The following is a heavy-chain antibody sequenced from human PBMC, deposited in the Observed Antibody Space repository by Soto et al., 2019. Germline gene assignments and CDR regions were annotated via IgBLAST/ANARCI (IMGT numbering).Heavy chain of an antibody. CDR3: ARTILPNNWFDP. CDR1: GGSISISNW. J-gene: IGHJ5*02. Sequence: SETLSLTCAVSGGSISISNWWSWVRQPPGKGLEWIGEISHGGSTNYHPSLKSRVTLSVDRSKNHFSLKLTSVTAADAAVYYCARTILPNNWFDPWGQGTLVTVSS. CDR2: ISHGGST. V-gene: IGHV4-4*02. D-gene: IGHD2-15*01.